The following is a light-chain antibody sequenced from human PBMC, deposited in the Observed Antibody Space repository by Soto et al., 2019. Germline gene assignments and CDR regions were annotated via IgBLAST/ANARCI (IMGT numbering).Light chain of an antibody. CDR3: QQSYSTPVT. CDR1: QSISSY. V-gene: IGKV1-39*01. CDR2: AAS. J-gene: IGKJ1*01. Sequence: DIQMTQSPSSLSASVGDRVTITCRASQSISSYLNWYQQKPGTAPKLLISAASSLQSGVPSRFSGSGSVTDFTLTISSLQPEDFATYYCQQSYSTPVTFGQGTKVEI.